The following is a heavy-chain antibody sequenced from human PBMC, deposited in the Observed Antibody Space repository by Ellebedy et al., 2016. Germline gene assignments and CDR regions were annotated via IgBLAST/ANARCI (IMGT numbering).Heavy chain of an antibody. D-gene: IGHD2-15*01. CDR1: GYTFTSYD. CDR3: ARVGGSGYCSGGSCYFDY. J-gene: IGHJ4*02. V-gene: IGHV1-8*01. Sequence: ASVKVSCKASGYTFTSYDINWVRQATGQGLEWMGWMNPNRGNTGYAQKFQGRITMTRNTSISTAYMELSSLRSEDTAVYYCARVGGSGYCSGGSCYFDYWGQGTLVTVSS. CDR2: MNPNRGNT.